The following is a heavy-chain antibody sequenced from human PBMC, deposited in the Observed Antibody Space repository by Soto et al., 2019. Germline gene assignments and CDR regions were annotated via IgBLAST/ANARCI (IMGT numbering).Heavy chain of an antibody. D-gene: IGHD3-3*01. J-gene: IGHJ5*02. Sequence: SETLSLTCAVYGGSFSGYYWSWIRQPPGKGLEWIGEINHSGSTNYNPSLKSRVTISVDTSKNQFSLKLSSVTAADTAVYYCARENSITIFGVVLDKFDPWGQGALVTVSS. V-gene: IGHV4-34*01. CDR3: ARENSITIFGVVLDKFDP. CDR2: INHSGST. CDR1: GGSFSGYY.